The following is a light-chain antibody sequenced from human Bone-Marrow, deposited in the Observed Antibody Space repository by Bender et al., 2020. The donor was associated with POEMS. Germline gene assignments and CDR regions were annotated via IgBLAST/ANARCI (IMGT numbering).Light chain of an antibody. Sequence: QSVLTQPPSASATPGQRVTISCSASSSNTGGNAVNWWQQLPGTAPKLLIYGNDHRPSGVPDRFSGSKSGASASLAISGLQSEDEADYFCSAWDGILNGWVFGGGTELTVL. V-gene: IGLV1-44*01. J-gene: IGLJ3*02. CDR1: SSNTGGNA. CDR3: SAWDGILNGWV. CDR2: GND.